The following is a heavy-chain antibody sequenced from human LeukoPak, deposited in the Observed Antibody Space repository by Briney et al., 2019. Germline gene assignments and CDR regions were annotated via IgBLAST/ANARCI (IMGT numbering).Heavy chain of an antibody. V-gene: IGHV4-31*03. D-gene: IGHD2-21*02. CDR2: IYYSGST. CDR1: GGSISSGGYY. J-gene: IGHJ6*02. CDR3: ARGVSLKAVTAALYYYYYGMDV. Sequence: SQTLSLTCTVSGGSISSGGYYWSWIRQHPGKGLEWIGYIYYSGSTYYNPSLKSRVTISVDTSKNQFSLKLSSVTTADTAVYYCARGVSLKAVTAALYYYYYGMDVWGQGTSASVSS.